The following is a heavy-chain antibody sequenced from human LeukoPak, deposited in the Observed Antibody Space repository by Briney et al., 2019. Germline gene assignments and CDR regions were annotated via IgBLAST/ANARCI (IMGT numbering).Heavy chain of an antibody. J-gene: IGHJ4*02. Sequence: ASVTVSFKSSDFSFTFFYMHWVRQAPGQGPEWMGCIHPNSDTTYAQKFQGRVTMTRETSISTAYMELDGLRSDDTAMYYCAREGVGVTKNFDYWGQGTLVTVSS. CDR2: IHPNSDT. V-gene: IGHV1-2*02. CDR1: DFSFTFFY. D-gene: IGHD1-26*01. CDR3: AREGVGVTKNFDY.